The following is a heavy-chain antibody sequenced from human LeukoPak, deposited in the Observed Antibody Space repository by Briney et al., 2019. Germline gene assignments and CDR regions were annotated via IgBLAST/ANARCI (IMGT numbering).Heavy chain of an antibody. D-gene: IGHD3-16*01. CDR3: ALGVSYQGCFDP. CDR1: GYTFTGYY. Sequence: ASVKVSCKASGYTFTGYYMHWVRQAPGQGLEWMGWINPNSGGTNYAQKFQGRVTMTRDTSTSTAYMELSRLRSDDTAVYYCALGVSYQGCFDPWGQGTLVTVSS. J-gene: IGHJ5*02. CDR2: INPNSGGT. V-gene: IGHV1-2*02.